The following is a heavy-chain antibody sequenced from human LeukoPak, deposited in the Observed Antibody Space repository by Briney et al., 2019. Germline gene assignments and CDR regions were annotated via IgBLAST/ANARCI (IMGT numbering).Heavy chain of an antibody. CDR3: ARALTMVRGVPKGHYFDY. J-gene: IGHJ4*02. D-gene: IGHD3-10*01. Sequence: SETLSLTCAVYGGSFSGYYWSWIRQPPGKGLEWIGYIYYSGSTYYNPSLKSRVTISVDTSKNQFSLKLSSVTAADTAVYYCARALTMVRGVPKGHYFDYWGQGTLVTVSS. CDR1: GGSFSGYY. V-gene: IGHV4-30-4*01. CDR2: IYYSGST.